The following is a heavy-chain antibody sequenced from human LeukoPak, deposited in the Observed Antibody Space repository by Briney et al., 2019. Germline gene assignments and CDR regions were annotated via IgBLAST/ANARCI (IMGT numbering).Heavy chain of an antibody. J-gene: IGHJ4*02. CDR1: GGSISSGGYY. CDR3: ARAHLSSSWYY. V-gene: IGHV4-31*03. CDR2: INHSGST. Sequence: PSQTLSLTCTVSGGSISSGGYYWSWIRQLPRKGLEWIGEINHSGSTNYNPSLKSRVTISVDTSKNQFSLKLSSVTAADTAVYYCARAHLSSSWYYWGQGTLVTVSS. D-gene: IGHD6-13*01.